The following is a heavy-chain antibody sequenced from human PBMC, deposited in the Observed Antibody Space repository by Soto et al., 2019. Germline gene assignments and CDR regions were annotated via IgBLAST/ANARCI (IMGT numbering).Heavy chain of an antibody. D-gene: IGHD6-19*01. CDR2: INPNSGDT. CDR3: ATTGITVSGTDTYHYNGDV. V-gene: IGHV1-2*02. CDR1: EYTFTDYY. Sequence: QVQLVQSGAEVKKPGASVKVSCKASEYTFTDYYMHWVRQAPGQGPEWMGWINPNSGDTNYAQKFQGRVTMTRDTSISTAYMELRRLKSDDTDVYYCATTGITVSGTDTYHYNGDVWGQGTTVTVSS. J-gene: IGHJ6*02.